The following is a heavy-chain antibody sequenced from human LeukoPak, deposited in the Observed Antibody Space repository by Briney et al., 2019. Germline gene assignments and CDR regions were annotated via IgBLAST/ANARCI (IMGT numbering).Heavy chain of an antibody. CDR1: GYTFTSYG. CDR2: ISAYNGNT. D-gene: IGHD2-15*01. Sequence: GASVKVSCKASGYTFTSYGISWVRQAPGQGLEWMGWISAYNGNTNYAQKLQGRVTMTTDTSTSTAYMELRSLRSDDTAVYYCAAQGYCSGSSCYVYFDYWGQGTLVTVSS. J-gene: IGHJ4*02. V-gene: IGHV1-18*01. CDR3: AAQGYCSGSSCYVYFDY.